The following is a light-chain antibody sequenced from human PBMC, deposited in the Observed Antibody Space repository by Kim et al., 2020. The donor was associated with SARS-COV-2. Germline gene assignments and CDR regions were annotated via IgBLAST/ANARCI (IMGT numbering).Light chain of an antibody. Sequence: GDRVTITCRASQSISSWLAWYQQKPGKAPKLLIYDASSLESGVPSRFSGSGSGTEFTLTISSLQPDDFVTYYCQQYNSYSGTFGQGTKV. CDR3: QQYNSYSGT. CDR1: QSISSW. CDR2: DAS. V-gene: IGKV1-5*01. J-gene: IGKJ1*01.